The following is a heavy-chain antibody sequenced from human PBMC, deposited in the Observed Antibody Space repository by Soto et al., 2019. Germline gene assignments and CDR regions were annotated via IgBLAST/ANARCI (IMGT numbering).Heavy chain of an antibody. Sequence: ASVKVSCKASGFTFTSSAVQWVRQARGQRLEWIGWIVVGSGNTNYAQKFQERVTITRDMSTSTAYMELSSLRSEDTAVYYCAAEDLGFGELLYLGYWGQGTLVTVSS. CDR2: IVVGSGNT. J-gene: IGHJ4*02. D-gene: IGHD3-10*01. CDR3: AAEDLGFGELLYLGY. V-gene: IGHV1-58*01. CDR1: GFTFTSSA.